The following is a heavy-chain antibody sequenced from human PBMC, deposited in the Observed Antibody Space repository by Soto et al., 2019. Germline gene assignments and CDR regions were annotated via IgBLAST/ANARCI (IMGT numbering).Heavy chain of an antibody. Sequence: GASVKVSCKASGYTFTSYAMHWVRQAPGQRLEWMGWINAGNGNTKYSQKFQGRVTITRDTSASTAYMELSSLRSDDTAVYYCARCSGGSSYTHSTFHWFDPWGQGTLVTASS. J-gene: IGHJ5*02. V-gene: IGHV1-3*01. CDR1: GYTFTSYA. D-gene: IGHD2-15*01. CDR2: INAGNGNT. CDR3: ARCSGGSSYTHSTFHWFDP.